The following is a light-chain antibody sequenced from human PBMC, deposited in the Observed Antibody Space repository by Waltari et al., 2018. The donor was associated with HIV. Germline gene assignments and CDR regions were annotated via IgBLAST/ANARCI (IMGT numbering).Light chain of an antibody. CDR2: EVT. J-gene: IGLJ2*01. V-gene: IGLV2-23*02. Sequence: QSALTQPASVSGSPGQSITISCTGTSSDVGAYNLVSWYQQHAGKAPKLMIFEVTQRPSGVSGRFSGSRSGNTASLTISGLQADDEGDYYCCSYTGTGVVFGGGTKLTVL. CDR3: CSYTGTGVV. CDR1: SSDVGAYNL.